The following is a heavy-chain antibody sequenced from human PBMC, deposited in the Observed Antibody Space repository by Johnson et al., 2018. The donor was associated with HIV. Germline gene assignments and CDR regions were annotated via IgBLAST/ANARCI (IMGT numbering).Heavy chain of an antibody. CDR2: INSEGSST. J-gene: IGHJ3*02. CDR1: GFTFSSNA. CDR3: ARSVNAGRPFDI. Sequence: MQLVESGGGVVQPGRSLRLSCAASGFTFSSNAMHWVRQAPGKGLVWVSRINSEGSSTDSADSVKGRFTISRDNAKNTLYLQMNSLRAEDTAVYYCARSVNAGRPFDIWGQGTLVTVSS. D-gene: IGHD2-8*01. V-gene: IGHV3-74*02.